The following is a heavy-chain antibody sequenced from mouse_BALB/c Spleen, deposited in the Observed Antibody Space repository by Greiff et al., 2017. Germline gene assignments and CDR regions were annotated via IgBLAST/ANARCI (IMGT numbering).Heavy chain of an antibody. CDR3: ARGEITTAWFAY. CDR1: GYTFSSYW. D-gene: IGHD2-4*01. Sequence: VQLQQSGAELMKPGASVKISCKATGYTFSSYWIEWVKQRPGHGLEWIGEILPGSGSTNYNEKFKGKATFTADTSSNTAYMQLSSLTSEDSAVYYCARGEITTAWFAYWGQGTLVTVSA. CDR2: ILPGSGST. J-gene: IGHJ3*01. V-gene: IGHV1-9*01.